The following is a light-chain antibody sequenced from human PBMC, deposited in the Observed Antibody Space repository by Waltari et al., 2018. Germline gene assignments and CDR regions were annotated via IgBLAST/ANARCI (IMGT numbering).Light chain of an antibody. CDR2: DVT. V-gene: IGLV2-14*03. J-gene: IGLJ1*01. CDR1: ISDIGSYEY. CDR3: GSYTAGSALYV. Sequence: QSAPSQPASVSGSPGQSITISCTGAISDIGSYEYVSWYQQPPGRVPRLIIFDVTKSPSGVSSRFSGSKSANTASLTISGLQAEDDADYYCGSYTAGSALYVLGTGT.